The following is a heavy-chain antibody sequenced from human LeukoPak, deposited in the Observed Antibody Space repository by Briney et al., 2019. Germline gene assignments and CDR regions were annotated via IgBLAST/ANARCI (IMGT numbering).Heavy chain of an antibody. D-gene: IGHD5-18*01. J-gene: IGHJ4*02. V-gene: IGHV4-39*01. CDR3: ARSGGYSYAFFEY. CDR1: GGSISSSSYY. Sequence: SETLSLTCTVSGGSISSSSYYWGWIRQPPGKGLEWIGSIYYSGSTYYNPSLKSRVTISVDTSKNQFSLKLSSVTAADTAVYYCARSGGYSYAFFEYWGQGTLVTVSS. CDR2: IYYSGST.